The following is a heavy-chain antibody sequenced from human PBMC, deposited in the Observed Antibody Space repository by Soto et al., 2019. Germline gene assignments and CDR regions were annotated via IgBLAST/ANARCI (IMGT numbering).Heavy chain of an antibody. CDR2: IIPIFGTA. V-gene: IGHV1-69*13. J-gene: IGHJ4*02. Sequence: GASVKVSCKASGGTFSSYAISWVRQAPGQGLEWMGGIIPIFGTANYAQKFQGRVTITADESTSTAYMELSSLRSEDTAVYYCATTDFYGDYVWGQGTLVTVSS. D-gene: IGHD4-17*01. CDR3: ATTDFYGDYV. CDR1: GGTFSSYA.